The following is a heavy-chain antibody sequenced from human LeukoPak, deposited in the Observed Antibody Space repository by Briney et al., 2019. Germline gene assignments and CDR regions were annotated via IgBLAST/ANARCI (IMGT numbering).Heavy chain of an antibody. V-gene: IGHV4-4*02. CDR1: GDSIASPTW. CDR2: IDHSGST. J-gene: IGHJ6*02. D-gene: IGHD3-10*01. CDR3: ARSQSMARGVIDFYGLDV. Sequence: SGTLSLTCTVSGDSIASPTWWGWVRQPPEKGLEWIGDIDHSGSTNYSPSLRSRVTISIDKSKSHVSLRLSSVTAADSAVYYCARSQSMARGVIDFYGLDVWGQGTTVAVSS.